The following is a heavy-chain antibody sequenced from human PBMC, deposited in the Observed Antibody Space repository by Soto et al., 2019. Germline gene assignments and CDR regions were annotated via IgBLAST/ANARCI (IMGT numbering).Heavy chain of an antibody. CDR2: IYPRDSDT. V-gene: IGHV5-51*01. CDR3: ARQHPLDSRVWYT. CDR1: GDSFTGFW. J-gene: IGHJ4*02. Sequence: GESLKISCKVSGDSFTGFWIGWVRQMPGKGLEWLGSIYPRDSDTRYSPSFQGQVTISADKSLSTAYLQWNSLQASDTAIYYCARQHPLDSRVWYTWGQGTLVTVS. D-gene: IGHD6-19*01.